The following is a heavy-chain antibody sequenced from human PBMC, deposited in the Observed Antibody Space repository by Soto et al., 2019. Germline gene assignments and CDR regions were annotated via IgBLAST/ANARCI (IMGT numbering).Heavy chain of an antibody. V-gene: IGHV3-66*01. CDR3: ARGLSDAYCSGGSCYAFDI. D-gene: IGHD2-15*01. CDR1: GFTVSSNY. CDR2: IYSGGST. J-gene: IGHJ3*02. Sequence: GGSLRLSCAASGFTVSSNYMSWVRQAPGKGLEWVSVIYSGGSTYYADSVKGRFTISRDNSKNTLYLQMNSLRAEDTAVYYCARGLSDAYCSGGSCYAFDIWGQGTMVTVSS.